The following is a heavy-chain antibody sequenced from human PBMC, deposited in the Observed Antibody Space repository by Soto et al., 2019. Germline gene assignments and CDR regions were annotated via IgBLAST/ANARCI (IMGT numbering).Heavy chain of an antibody. CDR3: ARETVLRQYCSGGSCYSGGALYFDY. D-gene: IGHD2-15*01. CDR1: GGSITSSEYY. V-gene: IGHV4-39*07. J-gene: IGHJ4*02. Sequence: PSETLSLTCTVSGGSITSSEYYWAWIRQPPGKGLEWIGEIYHSGSTNYNPSLKSRVTISVDKSKNQFSLKLSSVTAADTAVYYCARETVLRQYCSGGSCYSGGALYFDYWGQGTLVTVSS. CDR2: IYHSGST.